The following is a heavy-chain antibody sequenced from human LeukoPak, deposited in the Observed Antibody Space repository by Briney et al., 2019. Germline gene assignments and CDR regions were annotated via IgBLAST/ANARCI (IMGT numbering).Heavy chain of an antibody. D-gene: IGHD3-3*01. Sequence: GGSLRLSCAASGFTFSGYYMSWIRQAPGKGLEWVSYISSSSSYTNYADSVKGRFTIFRDNAKNSPYLQMHSLRAADTAVYYWVRDHSRSGYFDYWGQGTLVTVSS. J-gene: IGHJ4*02. CDR1: GFTFSGYY. CDR2: ISSSSSYT. CDR3: VRDHSRSGYFDY. V-gene: IGHV3-11*05.